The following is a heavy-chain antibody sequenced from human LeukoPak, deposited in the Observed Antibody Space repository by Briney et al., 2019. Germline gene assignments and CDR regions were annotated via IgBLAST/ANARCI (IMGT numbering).Heavy chain of an antibody. Sequence: PSETLSLTCTVSGGSISSSSYYWGWIRQPPGKGLEWIGSIYYSGSTYYNPSLKSRVTISVDTSKNQFSLTLSSVTAADTAVYYCAKTVQYYGSGTSYYFDYWGQGTLVTVSS. CDR1: GGSISSSSYY. CDR2: IYYSGST. J-gene: IGHJ4*02. D-gene: IGHD3-10*01. V-gene: IGHV4-39*01. CDR3: AKTVQYYGSGTSYYFDY.